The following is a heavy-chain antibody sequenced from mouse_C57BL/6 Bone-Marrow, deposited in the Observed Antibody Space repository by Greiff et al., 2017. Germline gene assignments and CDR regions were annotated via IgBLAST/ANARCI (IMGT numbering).Heavy chain of an antibody. J-gene: IGHJ2*01. V-gene: IGHV5-17*01. CDR3: ARNSYFDY. Sequence: EVKLMESGGGLVKPGGSLKLSCAASGFTFRDYGMHWVRQAPEKGLEWVAYISSGSSTIYYADTVKGRFTISRDNAKNTLFLQMTSLRSEDTAMYYCARNSYFDYWGQGTTLTVSS. CDR1: GFTFRDYG. CDR2: ISSGSSTI.